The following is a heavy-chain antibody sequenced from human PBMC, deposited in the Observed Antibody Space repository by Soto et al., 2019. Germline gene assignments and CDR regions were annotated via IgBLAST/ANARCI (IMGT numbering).Heavy chain of an antibody. CDR1: GGSINSGGYC. CDR2: ISYGGST. V-gene: IGHV4-31*03. J-gene: IGHJ4*02. CDR3: SRGILV. Sequence: QVQLQESGPGLVKPSQTLSLTCTVSGGSINSGGYCWSWIRQHPGKGLDWIGCISYGGSTSYNPSLKSRVTIPVDTSKNQFSMKLSSVTAADTAVYYCSRGILVWGQGTLITVSS. D-gene: IGHD5-18*01.